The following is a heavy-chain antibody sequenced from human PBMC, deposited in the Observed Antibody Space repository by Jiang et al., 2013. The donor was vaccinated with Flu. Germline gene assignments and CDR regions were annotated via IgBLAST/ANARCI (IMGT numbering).Heavy chain of an antibody. CDR1: GFTFSSYW. CDR2: IKQDGSEK. D-gene: IGHD3-3*01. Sequence: QLVESGGGLVQPGGSLRLSCAASGFTFSSYWMSWVRQAPGKGLEWVANIKQDGSEKYYVDSVKGRFTISRDNAKNSLYLQMNSLRAEDTAVYYCARDIRFLEWLLYDYWGQGTLVTVSS. J-gene: IGHJ4*02. CDR3: ARDIRFLEWLLYDY. V-gene: IGHV3-7*01.